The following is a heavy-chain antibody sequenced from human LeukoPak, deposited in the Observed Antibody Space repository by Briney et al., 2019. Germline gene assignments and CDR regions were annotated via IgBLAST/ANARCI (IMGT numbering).Heavy chain of an antibody. CDR3: ARVTDSGYDLYYFDY. CDR2: IYYSGST. CDR1: GGSISSYY. V-gene: IGHV4-59*01. D-gene: IGHD5-12*01. J-gene: IGHJ4*02. Sequence: PSETLSLTCTVSGGSISSYYWSWIRQPPGKGLEWIGYIYYSGSTNYNPSLKSRVTISVDTSKNQFSLKLSSVTAADTAVYYCARVTDSGYDLYYFDYWGQGTLVTVSS.